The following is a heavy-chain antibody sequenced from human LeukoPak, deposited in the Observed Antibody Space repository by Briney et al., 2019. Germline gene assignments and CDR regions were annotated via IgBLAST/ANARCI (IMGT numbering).Heavy chain of an antibody. J-gene: IGHJ3*01. Sequence: PGGSLRLSCAASGFTISSTDVNWVRQAPGRGLEWVSVLYSGATPYYADSVKGRFTISRDNSKNTLYLQMNSLRAGDTAMYYCARGYQDAFDLWGQGTMVTVSS. CDR1: GFTISSTD. CDR2: LYSGATP. D-gene: IGHD2-2*01. V-gene: IGHV3-53*01. CDR3: ARGYQDAFDL.